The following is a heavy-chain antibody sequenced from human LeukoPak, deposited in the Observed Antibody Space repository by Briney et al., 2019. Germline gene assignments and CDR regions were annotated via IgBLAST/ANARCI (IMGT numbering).Heavy chain of an antibody. CDR3: ARDGGYDFWTGYYTGWFDP. CDR1: GYSFTSYW. V-gene: IGHV5-51*01. J-gene: IGHJ5*02. Sequence: GESLKISCKGSGYSFTSYWIGWVRQMPGKGLEWMGIIYPGDSDTRYSPSFQGQVTISADKSISTAYLQWSSLKASDTAMYYCARDGGYDFWTGYYTGWFDPWGQGTLVTVSS. CDR2: IYPGDSDT. D-gene: IGHD3-3*01.